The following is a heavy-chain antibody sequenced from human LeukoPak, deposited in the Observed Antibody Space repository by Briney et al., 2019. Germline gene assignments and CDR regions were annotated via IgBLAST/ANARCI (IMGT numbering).Heavy chain of an antibody. Sequence: SGPTLVKPTQTLTLTCTFSGFSLSTSGVGVGWIRQPPGKALEWLALIYWDDDKRYSPSLKSRLTITKDTSKNQVVLTMTNMDPVDTATYYCAHSGNYLGYCSSTSCINYFDYWGQGTLVTVSS. CDR2: IYWDDDK. CDR3: AHSGNYLGYCSSTSCINYFDY. J-gene: IGHJ4*02. CDR1: GFSLSTSGVG. V-gene: IGHV2-5*02. D-gene: IGHD2-2*01.